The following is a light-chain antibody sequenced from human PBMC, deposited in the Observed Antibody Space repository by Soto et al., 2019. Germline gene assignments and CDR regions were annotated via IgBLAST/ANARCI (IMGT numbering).Light chain of an antibody. V-gene: IGKV3-11*01. CDR3: QQRHMWPIT. CDR2: DAY. Sequence: VLTQSPVTQSFSPGERATLSCRASQSFRGLLAWYQQKPGQAPRLLIYDAYNRATGIPPRFSGSGSGTDFTLTISSLEPEDSAVYYCQQRHMWPITFGQGTRLEIK. J-gene: IGKJ5*01. CDR1: QSFRGL.